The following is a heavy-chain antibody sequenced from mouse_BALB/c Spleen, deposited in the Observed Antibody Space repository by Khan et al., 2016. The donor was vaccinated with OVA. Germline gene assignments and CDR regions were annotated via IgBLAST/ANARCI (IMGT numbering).Heavy chain of an antibody. D-gene: IGHD1-3*01. J-gene: IGHJ2*01. V-gene: IGHV2-9*02. CDR1: GFSLTSYG. Sequence: QVQLKESGPGLVAPSQSLSITCTVSGFSLTSYGVHWVRQPPGKGLEWLGVIWAGGSTNYYSALMSRLSISKDNSRSQVCLKMNSLETDDTAMYFCARLEDIWGQGTTLTVSS. CDR3: ARLEDI. CDR2: IWAGGST.